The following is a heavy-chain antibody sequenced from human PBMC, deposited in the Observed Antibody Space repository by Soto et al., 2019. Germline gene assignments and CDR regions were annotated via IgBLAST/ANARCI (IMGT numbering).Heavy chain of an antibody. Sequence: QVQLVQSGAEVKKPGASVKVSCKASGDTFTSYDFSWVRQAPGQGLEWMGWVSAYNGNTNYAQKLQDRITMTTDKTTSKVYMELRSLRSDDTAVYYCARDRRGRGSFDSWGQGTLVTVSS. CDR3: ARDRRGRGSFDS. V-gene: IGHV1-18*01. CDR1: GDTFTSYD. CDR2: VSAYNGNT. D-gene: IGHD1-26*01. J-gene: IGHJ4*02.